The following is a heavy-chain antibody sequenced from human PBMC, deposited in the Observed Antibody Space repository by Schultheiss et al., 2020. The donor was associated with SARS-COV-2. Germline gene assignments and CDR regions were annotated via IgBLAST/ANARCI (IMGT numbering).Heavy chain of an antibody. CDR2: ISYDGSNK. CDR1: GFTFSSYG. D-gene: IGHD6-25*01. J-gene: IGHJ6*02. Sequence: GESLKISCAASGFTFSSYGMHWVRQAPGKGLEWVAVISYDGSNKYYADSVKGRFTISRDNSKNTLYLQMNSLRAEDTAVYYCAKGGRYYYYGMDVWGQGTTVTVSS. CDR3: AKGGRYYYYGMDV. V-gene: IGHV3-30*18.